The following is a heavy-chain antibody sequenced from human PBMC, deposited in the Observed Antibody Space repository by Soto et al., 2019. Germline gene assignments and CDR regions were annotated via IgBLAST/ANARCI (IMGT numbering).Heavy chain of an antibody. D-gene: IGHD3-10*01. V-gene: IGHV3-13*01. J-gene: IGHJ3*02. CDR1: GFTFSSYD. CDR2: IGTAGDT. CDR3: AGRGLYPVVEMDYGSGMRNDAFDI. Sequence: GGSLSLSCAASGFTFSSYDMHWVRQATGKGLEWVSAIGTAGDTYYPGSVKGQFTIYRENAKKFFYLQMNSLRAEDTAVYYWAGRGLYPVVEMDYGSGMRNDAFDIWGQGTMVTVSS.